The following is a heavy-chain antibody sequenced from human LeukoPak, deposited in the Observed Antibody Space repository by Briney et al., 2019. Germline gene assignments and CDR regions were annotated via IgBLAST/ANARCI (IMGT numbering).Heavy chain of an antibody. J-gene: IGHJ4*02. CDR3: ARGEVGATTPGFDY. Sequence: KPSETLSLTCAVYGGSFSGYYWSWIRQPPGKGLEWIGEINHSGSTNYNPSLKSRVTISVDTSKNQFSLTLSSVTAADTAVYYCARGEVGATTPGFDYWGQGTLATVSS. D-gene: IGHD1-26*01. V-gene: IGHV4-34*01. CDR2: INHSGST. CDR1: GGSFSGYY.